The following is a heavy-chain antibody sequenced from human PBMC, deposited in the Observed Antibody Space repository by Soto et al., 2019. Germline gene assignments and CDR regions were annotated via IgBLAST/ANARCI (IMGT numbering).Heavy chain of an antibody. CDR2: IYYSGST. J-gene: IGHJ4*02. CDR3: ARSAVAITSVGYFDY. CDR1: GYSISSSNW. Sequence: QVQLQESGPGLVKPSDTLSLTCAVSGYSISSSNWWCWIRQPPGKGLEWIGYIYYSGSTYYNPSLKSRVTMSVDTSKNQFSLKLSSVTAVDTAVYYCARSAVAITSVGYFDYWGQGTLVTVSS. V-gene: IGHV4-28*01. D-gene: IGHD3-22*01.